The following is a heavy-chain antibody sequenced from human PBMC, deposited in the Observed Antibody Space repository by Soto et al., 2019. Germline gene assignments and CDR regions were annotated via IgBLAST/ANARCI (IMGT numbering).Heavy chain of an antibody. CDR2: IYPGDSDT. CDR3: ARLPQMEERSLPPDY. Sequence: LGESLKISCKGSGYSFTSYWIGWVRQMPGKGLEWMGIIYPGDSDTRYSPSFQGQVTISADKSISTAYLQWSSLKASDTAMYYCARLPQMEERSLPPDYRAQGTPVTVSS. D-gene: IGHD4-17*01. J-gene: IGHJ4*02. CDR1: GYSFTSYW. V-gene: IGHV5-51*01.